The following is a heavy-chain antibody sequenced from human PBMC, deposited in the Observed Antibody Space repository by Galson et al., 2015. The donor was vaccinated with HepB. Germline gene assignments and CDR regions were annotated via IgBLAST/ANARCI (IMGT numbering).Heavy chain of an antibody. Sequence: SVKVSCKASGGTFSSYAISWVRQAPGQGLEWMGGIIPIFGTANYAQKFQGRVTITADESTSTAYMELSSLRSEDTAVYYCARDVAEALTGYYNYWGQGTLVTVSS. CDR3: ARDVAEALTGYYNY. J-gene: IGHJ4*02. V-gene: IGHV1-69*13. CDR2: IIPIFGTA. CDR1: GGTFSSYA. D-gene: IGHD3-9*01.